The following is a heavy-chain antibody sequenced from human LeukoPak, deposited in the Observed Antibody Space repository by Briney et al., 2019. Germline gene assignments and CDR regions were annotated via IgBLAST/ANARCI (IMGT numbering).Heavy chain of an antibody. V-gene: IGHV3-11*01. D-gene: IGHD6-13*01. CDR3: ARRAAAGRGFDY. CDR1: GVTFSDYY. Sequence: PGGCLRLSCAVSGVTFSDYYMSSIRQAPGERLGWVSYIGSGGSTISHADSVKGRFTISRDNAENSLYLQVNSLKAEDTDVYYCARRAAAGRGFDYWGQGTLVTVSS. CDR2: IGSGGSTI. J-gene: IGHJ4*02.